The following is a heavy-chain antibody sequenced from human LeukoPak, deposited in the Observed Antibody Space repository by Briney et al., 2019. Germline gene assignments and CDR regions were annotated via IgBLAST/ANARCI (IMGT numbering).Heavy chain of an antibody. D-gene: IGHD2-15*01. CDR3: ANTRGYGYYFNY. V-gene: IGHV3-30*18. CDR2: ISYDGSNK. J-gene: IGHJ4*02. Sequence: GGSLRLSCAASGFTFSRHGMHWVRQAPGKGLEWVAVISYDGSNKHYADSVKGRFTISRDNSKNTLYLQVNSLRAEDTAVYYCANTRGYGYYFNYWGQGTLVTVSS. CDR1: GFTFSRHG.